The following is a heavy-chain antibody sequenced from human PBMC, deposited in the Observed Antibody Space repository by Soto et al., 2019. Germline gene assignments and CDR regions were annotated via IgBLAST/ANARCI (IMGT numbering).Heavy chain of an antibody. J-gene: IGHJ6*02. CDR1: VFTFSSYG. D-gene: IGHD4-4*01. CDR2: ISYDGSNK. CDR3: AKVLQYQYGYGMDV. V-gene: IGHV3-30*18. Sequence: GGSLRLSCAASVFTFSSYGMHWVRQAPGKGLEWVAVISYDGSNKYYADSVKGRFTISRDNSKNTLYLQMNSLRAEDTAVYYCAKVLQYQYGYGMDVWGQGTTVTVSS.